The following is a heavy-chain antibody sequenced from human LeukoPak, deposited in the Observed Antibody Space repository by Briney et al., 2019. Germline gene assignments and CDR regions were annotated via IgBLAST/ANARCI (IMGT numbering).Heavy chain of an antibody. D-gene: IGHD2-2*01. V-gene: IGHV1-2*02. J-gene: IGHJ2*01. CDR1: GYTFTGYC. Sequence: ASVKVSCKASGYTFTGYCMHWVRQAPGQGLEWMGWINPNSGGTNYAQKFQGRVTMTRDTSISTAYMELSRLRSDDTAVYYCARSIVVVPAASHAPYWYFDLWGRGTLVTVSS. CDR2: INPNSGGT. CDR3: ARSIVVVPAASHAPYWYFDL.